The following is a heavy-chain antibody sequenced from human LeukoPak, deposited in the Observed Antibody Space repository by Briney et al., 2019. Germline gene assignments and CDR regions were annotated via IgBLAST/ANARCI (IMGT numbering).Heavy chain of an antibody. CDR3: ATTRGYSYALDY. CDR2: FDPEDGET. J-gene: IGHJ4*02. CDR1: GYTLTELF. Sequence: ASVKVSCQVSGYTLTELFMHWVRQAPGKGLEWMGGFDPEDGETIYAQKFQGRVTMTEDTSTDTAYMELSSLRSEDTAVYYCATTRGYSYALDYWGQGTLVTVSS. V-gene: IGHV1-24*01. D-gene: IGHD5-18*01.